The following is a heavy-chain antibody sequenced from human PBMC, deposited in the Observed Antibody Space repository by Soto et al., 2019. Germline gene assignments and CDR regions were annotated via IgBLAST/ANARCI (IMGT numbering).Heavy chain of an antibody. CDR1: GGSISSYY. CDR3: ARGGGLRSLYNWFDP. J-gene: IGHJ5*02. D-gene: IGHD3-3*01. CDR2: IYYSGST. Sequence: SETLSLTCTVSGGSISSYYWSWIRQPPGKGLEWIGYIYYSGSTTYNPSLKSRVTISVDTSKNQFSLKLSSVTAADTAVYYCARGGGLRSLYNWFDPWGQGTLVTVSS. V-gene: IGHV4-59*08.